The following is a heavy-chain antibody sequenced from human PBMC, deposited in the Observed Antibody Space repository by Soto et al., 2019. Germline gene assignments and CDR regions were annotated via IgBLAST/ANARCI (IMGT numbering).Heavy chain of an antibody. V-gene: IGHV4-34*01. J-gene: IGHJ4*02. CDR3: ARVSRGHSSGPYYFDY. CDR1: GGSFSGYY. Sequence: SETLSLTCAVYGGSFSGYYWSWIRQPPGKGLEWIGEINHSGRTNYNPSLKSRVTISVDTSKNQFSLKLSSVTAADTAVYYCARVSRGHSSGPYYFDYWGQGTLVTSPQ. D-gene: IGHD3-22*01. CDR2: INHSGRT.